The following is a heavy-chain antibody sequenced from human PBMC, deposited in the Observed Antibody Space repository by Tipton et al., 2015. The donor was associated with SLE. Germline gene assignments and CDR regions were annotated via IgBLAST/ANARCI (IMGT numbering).Heavy chain of an antibody. V-gene: IGHV3-30*18. CDR1: GFTFSTYG. J-gene: IGHJ6*02. D-gene: IGHD3-3*01. Sequence: SLRLSCAASGFTFSTYGMHWVRQAPGKGLEWVAVISYDGSNKYYRDSVKGRFTISRDNSKNTLYLQMNSLRDEDTAVYYCAKGEAGFRSHYHGMDVWGQGTTVTVSS. CDR2: ISYDGSNK. CDR3: AKGEAGFRSHYHGMDV.